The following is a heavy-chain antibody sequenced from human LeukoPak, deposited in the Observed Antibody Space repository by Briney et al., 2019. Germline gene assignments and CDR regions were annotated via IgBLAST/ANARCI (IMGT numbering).Heavy chain of an antibody. J-gene: IGHJ3*02. D-gene: IGHD2-2*01. CDR1: GYTFTGYY. V-gene: IGHV1-2*04. Sequence: GASVKVSCKASGYTFTGYYMHWVRQAPGQGLEWMGWINPNSGGTNYAQKFQGWVTMTRNTSISTAYMELSRLRSDDTAVYYCARGVLPAAMRGVGDAFDIWGQGTMVTVSS. CDR3: ARGVLPAAMRGVGDAFDI. CDR2: INPNSGGT.